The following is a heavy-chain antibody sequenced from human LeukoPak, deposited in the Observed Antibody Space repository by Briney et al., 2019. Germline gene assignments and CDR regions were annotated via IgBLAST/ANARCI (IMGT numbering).Heavy chain of an antibody. CDR1: GXXFSSYG. D-gene: IGHD3-22*01. CDR2: ISYDGSNK. J-gene: IGHJ4*02. CDR3: AKELYPPSSYYYDSSLDY. V-gene: IGHV3-30*18. Sequence: PGGSLRLSCAAXGXXFSSYGMHWVRQAPGKGLEWVAVISYDGSNKYYADSVKGRFTISRDNSKNTLYLQMNSLRAEDTAVYYCAKELYPPSSYYYDSSLDYWGQGTLVTVSS.